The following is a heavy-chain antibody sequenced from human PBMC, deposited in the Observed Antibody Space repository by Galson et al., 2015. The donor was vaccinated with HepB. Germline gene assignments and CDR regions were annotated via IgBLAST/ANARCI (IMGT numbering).Heavy chain of an antibody. D-gene: IGHD4-17*01. CDR3: ARNPTVTTRLRAFDI. Sequence: LRLSCAASGFTFSSYAMSWVRQPPGKGLEWIGYIYYSGSTYYNPSLKSRVTISVDTSKNQFSLKLSSVTAADTAVYYCARNPTVTTRLRAFDIWGQGTMVTVSS. V-gene: IGHV4-30-4*08. CDR1: GFTFSSYA. CDR2: IYYSGST. J-gene: IGHJ3*02.